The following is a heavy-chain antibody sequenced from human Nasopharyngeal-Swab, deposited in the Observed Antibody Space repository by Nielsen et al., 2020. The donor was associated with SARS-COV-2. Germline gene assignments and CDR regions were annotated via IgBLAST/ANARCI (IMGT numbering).Heavy chain of an antibody. CDR3: ARGRGYCSSTSCSYYFDY. V-gene: IGHV4-4*02. CDR2: IYHSGST. CDR1: GGSISSSNW. Sequence: SETLSLTCAVSGGSISSSNWWSWVRQPPGKGPEWIGEIYHSGSTNYNPSLKSRVTISVDKSKNQFSLKLSSVTAADTAVYYCARGRGYCSSTSCSYYFDYWGQGTLVTVSS. D-gene: IGHD2-2*01. J-gene: IGHJ4*02.